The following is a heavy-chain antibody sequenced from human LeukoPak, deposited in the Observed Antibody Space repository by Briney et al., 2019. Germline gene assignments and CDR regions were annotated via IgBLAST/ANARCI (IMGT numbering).Heavy chain of an antibody. V-gene: IGHV4-39*07. CDR3: ARDRYYYDSTGYYVFDY. CDR1: GGSISSSSYY. CDR2: IYHSGTT. Sequence: SETLSLTCTVSGGSISSSSYYWGWIRQPPGTGLEWIGSIYHSGTTYYNKSLKSRVTISKDTSKNQFSLKLSSVTAADTAVYYCARDRYYYDSTGYYVFDYWGQGTLVTVSS. J-gene: IGHJ4*02. D-gene: IGHD3-22*01.